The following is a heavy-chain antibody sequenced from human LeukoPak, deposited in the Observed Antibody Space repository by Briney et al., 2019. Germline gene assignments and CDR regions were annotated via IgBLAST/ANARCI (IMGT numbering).Heavy chain of an antibody. CDR1: GFTFSSYS. CDR3: ARDRPQNNYYYYMDV. J-gene: IGHJ6*03. D-gene: IGHD1/OR15-1a*01. V-gene: IGHV3-21*01. CDR2: ISSSSSYI. Sequence: GGSLRLSCAAPGFTFSSYSMNWVRQAPGKGLEWVSSISSSSSYIYYADSVKGRFTISRDNAKNSLYLQMNSLRAEDTAVYYCARDRPQNNYYYYMDVWGKGTTVPVSS.